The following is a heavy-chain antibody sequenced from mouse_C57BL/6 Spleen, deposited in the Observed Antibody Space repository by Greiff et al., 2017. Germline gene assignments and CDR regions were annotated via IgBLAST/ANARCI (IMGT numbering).Heavy chain of an antibody. J-gene: IGHJ3*01. CDR1: GFTFSDAG. Sequence: EVKVEESGGGLVQPGGSMKLSCAASGFTFSDAGMDWVRQSPENGLEWVAEIRNKANNHATYYAESVKGRFTISRDDSTSSVYLQLNSVRSEDTGIYYCTSDSSGYVLAYWGQGTLVTVSA. D-gene: IGHD3-2*02. V-gene: IGHV6-6*01. CDR2: IRNKANNHAT. CDR3: TSDSSGYVLAY.